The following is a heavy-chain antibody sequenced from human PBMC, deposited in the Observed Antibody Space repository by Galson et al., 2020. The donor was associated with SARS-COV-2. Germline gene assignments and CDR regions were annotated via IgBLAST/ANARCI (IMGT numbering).Heavy chain of an antibody. Sequence: ASVKVSCKASGYTFTGYYMHWVRQAPGQGLEWMGWINPNSGGTNYAQKFQGRVTMTRDTSISTAYMELSRLRSDDTAVYYCARYGSSSWYVGFDPWGQGTLGTVSS. J-gene: IGHJ5*02. D-gene: IGHD6-13*01. CDR3: ARYGSSSWYVGFDP. CDR2: INPNSGGT. CDR1: GYTFTGYY. V-gene: IGHV1-2*02.